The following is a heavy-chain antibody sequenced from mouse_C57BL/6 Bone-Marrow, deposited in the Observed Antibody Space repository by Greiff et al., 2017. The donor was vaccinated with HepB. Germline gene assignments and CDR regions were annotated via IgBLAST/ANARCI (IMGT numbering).Heavy chain of an antibody. CDR2: IYPGDGDT. Sequence: QVQLQQSGAELVKPGASVKISCKASGYAFSSYWMNWVKQRPGKGLEWIGQIYPGDGDTNYNGKFKGKATLTADKSSSTADMQLSSLTSEDSAVYFCARVGLRRGLYFDYWGQGTTLTVSS. D-gene: IGHD2-2*01. V-gene: IGHV1-80*01. CDR1: GYAFSSYW. J-gene: IGHJ2*01. CDR3: ARVGLRRGLYFDY.